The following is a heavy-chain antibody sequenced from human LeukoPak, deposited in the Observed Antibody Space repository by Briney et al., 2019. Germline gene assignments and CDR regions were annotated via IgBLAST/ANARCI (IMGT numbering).Heavy chain of an antibody. CDR3: ARAVKLRYFDWLPLYYFDY. J-gene: IGHJ4*02. CDR1: GGCFRGYY. CDR2: INHSGST. Sequence: SETLSLTCAVYGGCFRGYYWSWIRQPPGKGLEWIGEINHSGSTNYNPSLKSRVTISVDTSKNQFSLKLSSVTAADTAVYYCARAVKLRYFDWLPLYYFDYWGQGTLVTVSS. D-gene: IGHD3-9*01. V-gene: IGHV4-34*01.